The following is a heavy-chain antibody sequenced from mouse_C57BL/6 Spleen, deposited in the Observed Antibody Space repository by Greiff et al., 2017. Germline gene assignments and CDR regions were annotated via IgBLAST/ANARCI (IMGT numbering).Heavy chain of an antibody. D-gene: IGHD3-2*02. J-gene: IGHJ3*01. V-gene: IGHV1-82*01. CDR3: ARIDSSGYVEFAY. Sequence: QVQLQQSGPELVKPGTSVKISCKASGYAFSSSWMNWAKQRPGKGLEWIGRIYPGDGDTNYNGKFKGKATLTADKSSSTAYMKLSSLTSEDSAVYFCARIDSSGYVEFAYWGQGTLVTVSA. CDR1: GYAFSSSW. CDR2: IYPGDGDT.